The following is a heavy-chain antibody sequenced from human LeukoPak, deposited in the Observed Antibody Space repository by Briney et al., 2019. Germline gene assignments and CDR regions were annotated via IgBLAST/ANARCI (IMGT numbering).Heavy chain of an antibody. CDR3: ARPFDYDGVFDY. D-gene: IGHD3-16*01. Sequence: ASVKVSCKASGYTFTGYYMHWVRQAPGQGLEWMGWINPNSGGTNYAQKFQGRVTMTRDTSISTAYMELSRLRSDDTAVYYCARPFDYDGVFDYWGQGTLVTVSS. CDR1: GYTFTGYY. V-gene: IGHV1-2*02. J-gene: IGHJ4*02. CDR2: INPNSGGT.